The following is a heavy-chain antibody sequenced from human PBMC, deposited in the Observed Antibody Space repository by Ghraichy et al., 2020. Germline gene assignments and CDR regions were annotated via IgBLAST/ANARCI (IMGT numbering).Heavy chain of an antibody. CDR1: GGSISSYY. CDR2: IYYSGST. J-gene: IGHJ5*02. D-gene: IGHD6-13*01. V-gene: IGHV4-59*01. Sequence: SETLSLTCTASGGSISSYYWSWIRQPPGKGLEWIGYIYYSGSTNYNPSLKSRVTISVDTTKNQFSLKLSSVTAADTAVYYCARDRRSSSWTNWFDPWGQGTLVTVSS. CDR3: ARDRRSSSWTNWFDP.